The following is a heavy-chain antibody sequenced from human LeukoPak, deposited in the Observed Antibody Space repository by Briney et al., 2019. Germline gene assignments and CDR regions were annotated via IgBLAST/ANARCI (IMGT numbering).Heavy chain of an antibody. CDR1: GFTFSSYW. Sequence: GGSLRLSCAASGFTFSSYWMHWDRQAPGKGLVWVSRIKSDGSSTSYADSVKGRFTISRDNAKNTLYLQMNSLRDEDTAVYYCARAMVPLFENWGQGTLVTVSS. CDR3: ARAMVPLFEN. CDR2: IKSDGSST. V-gene: IGHV3-74*01. D-gene: IGHD4/OR15-4a*01. J-gene: IGHJ4*02.